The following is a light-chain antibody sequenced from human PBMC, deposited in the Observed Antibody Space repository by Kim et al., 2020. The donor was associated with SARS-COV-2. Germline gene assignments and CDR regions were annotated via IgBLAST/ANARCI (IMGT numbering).Light chain of an antibody. J-gene: IGKJ4*01. CDR1: QDISNY. Sequence: DIQMTQSPSSLSASVGDRVTITCQASQDISNYLNWYQQKPGKAPKLLIYDASNLETGVPSRFSGSGSGTDFTFTISSLQPEDIATYYWKKYDNLQRTFGGGTKVDIK. V-gene: IGKV1-33*01. CDR2: DAS. CDR3: KKYDNLQRT.